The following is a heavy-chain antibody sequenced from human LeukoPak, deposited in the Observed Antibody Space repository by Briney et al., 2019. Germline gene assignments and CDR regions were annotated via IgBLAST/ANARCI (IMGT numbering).Heavy chain of an antibody. J-gene: IGHJ5*02. V-gene: IGHV3-23*01. Sequence: PGGSLRLSCAASGFTFSSYAMSWARQAPGKGLEWVSAISGSGGSTYYADSVKGRFTIFRDNSKNTLYLQMNSLRAEDTAVYYCAKVSGRRYDFWSGYYEGWFDPWGQGTLVTVSS. CDR1: GFTFSSYA. CDR3: AKVSGRRYDFWSGYYEGWFDP. CDR2: ISGSGGST. D-gene: IGHD3-3*01.